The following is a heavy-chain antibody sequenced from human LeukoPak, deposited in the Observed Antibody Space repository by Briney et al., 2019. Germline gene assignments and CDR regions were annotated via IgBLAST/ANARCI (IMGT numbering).Heavy chain of an antibody. CDR2: IYYTGST. D-gene: IGHD3-16*01. CDR3: ASPLGGFDN. J-gene: IGHJ4*02. Sequence: PAETLSLTCSVSGGSISGSGYYWAWIRQPPGKGLEWIGSIYYTGSTHYNSSLKSRVTMSVDKSKNQFFMKLSSVAAADTAVYYCASPLGGFDNWGQGTLVTVSS. V-gene: IGHV4-39*01. CDR1: GGSISGSGYY.